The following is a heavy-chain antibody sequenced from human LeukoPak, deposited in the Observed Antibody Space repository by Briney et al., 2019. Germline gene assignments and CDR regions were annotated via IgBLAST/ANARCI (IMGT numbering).Heavy chain of an antibody. CDR1: GYSISTGYY. J-gene: IGHJ3*02. Sequence: SETLSLTCAVSGYSISTGYYWGWIRQPPGKGLEFLASIYRSYRSGSGSTYYNPSLSSRITISLDASKNQFSLKLNSVTAADTAVYYCVSQVVPAAIPDAFDIWGQGTVVTVPS. CDR3: VSQVVPAAIPDAFDI. V-gene: IGHV4-38-2*01. D-gene: IGHD2-2*01. CDR2: IYRSYRSGSGST.